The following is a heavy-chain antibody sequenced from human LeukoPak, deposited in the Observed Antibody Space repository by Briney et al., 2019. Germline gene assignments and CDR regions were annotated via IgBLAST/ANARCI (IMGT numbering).Heavy chain of an antibody. CDR3: ARDSSSWAFGY. D-gene: IGHD6-13*01. CDR1: GFTFSSYS. J-gene: IGHJ4*02. Sequence: KAGGSLRLSCAASGFTFSSYSMNWVRQAPGKGLEWVSSISSSSSYIYYADSVKGRFTISRDNAKNSLYLQMNSLRAEGTAVYYCARDSSSWAFGYWGQGTLVTVSS. V-gene: IGHV3-21*01. CDR2: ISSSSSYI.